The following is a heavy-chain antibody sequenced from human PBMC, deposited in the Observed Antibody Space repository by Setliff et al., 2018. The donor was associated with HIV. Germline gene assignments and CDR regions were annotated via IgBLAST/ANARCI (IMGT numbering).Heavy chain of an antibody. CDR1: GFSFSRYS. D-gene: IGHD1-20*01. J-gene: IGHJ4*02. CDR2: ISSDSASI. Sequence: GGSLRLSCVASGFSFSRYSMNWVRQAPGKGLEWVSSISSDSASINYADSVKVRFTISRDNGKNMLYLQMNSLRAEDTAVYYCAKAPRGTITADYWGQGTLVTVSS. V-gene: IGHV3-48*01. CDR3: AKAPRGTITADY.